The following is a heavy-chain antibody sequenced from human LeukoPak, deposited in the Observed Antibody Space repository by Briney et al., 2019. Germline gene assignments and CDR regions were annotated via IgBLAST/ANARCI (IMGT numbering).Heavy chain of an antibody. CDR3: ARQGTYSSAIGMGY. J-gene: IGHJ4*02. V-gene: IGHV1-46*02. Sequence: ASVKVSCKASGYTFNNHYMYWVRQAPGQGLEWMGVINPSGGSTSYTQKFQGRVTMTRDTSTRTVYMEVNSLRSEDTAVYYCARQGTYSSAIGMGYWGQGTLVTVSS. CDR2: INPSGGST. CDR1: GYTFNNHY. D-gene: IGHD6-19*01.